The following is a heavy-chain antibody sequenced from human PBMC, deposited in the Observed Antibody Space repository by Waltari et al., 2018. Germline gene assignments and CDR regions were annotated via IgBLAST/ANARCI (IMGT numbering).Heavy chain of an antibody. Sequence: QLQLQESGPGLVKPSETLSLTCTVSGGSISSSSYHWGWIRQPPGKGLEWIGSIYYSGSTYYNPSLKSRVTISVDTSKNQFSLKLSSVTAADTAVYYCASLGATGYFDYWGQGTLVTVSS. CDR2: IYYSGST. V-gene: IGHV4-39*07. D-gene: IGHD1-26*01. CDR1: GGSISSSSYH. CDR3: ASLGATGYFDY. J-gene: IGHJ4*02.